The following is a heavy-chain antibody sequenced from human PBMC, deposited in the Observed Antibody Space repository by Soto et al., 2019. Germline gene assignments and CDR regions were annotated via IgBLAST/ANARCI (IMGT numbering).Heavy chain of an antibody. CDR2: ISVSGANT. V-gene: IGHV3-23*01. Sequence: DVQLLDSGGGLVQPGVSLRLSCAASGFTFNNYAMSWVRQAPGKGLEWVSTISVSGANTYYADSVKGRFTISRDDSKNTLYLQMNSLGAADTAVYYCAKDLGLGVIAGYPHDCWGQGTLVTVSS. J-gene: IGHJ4*02. D-gene: IGHD3-9*01. CDR1: GFTFNNYA. CDR3: AKDLGLGVIAGYPHDC.